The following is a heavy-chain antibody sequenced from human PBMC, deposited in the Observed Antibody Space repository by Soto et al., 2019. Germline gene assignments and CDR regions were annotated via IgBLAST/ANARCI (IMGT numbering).Heavy chain of an antibody. CDR1: GFTFSSYA. J-gene: IGHJ6*02. CDR2: ISYDGSNK. CDR3: ASGWEPYYYGMDV. Sequence: PGGSLRLSCAASGFTFSSYAMHWVRQAPGKGLEWVAVISYDGSNKYYADSVKGRFTISRDNSKNTLYLQMNSLRAEDTAVYYCASGWEPYYYGMDVWGQGTTVTVYS. D-gene: IGHD1-26*01. V-gene: IGHV3-30-3*01.